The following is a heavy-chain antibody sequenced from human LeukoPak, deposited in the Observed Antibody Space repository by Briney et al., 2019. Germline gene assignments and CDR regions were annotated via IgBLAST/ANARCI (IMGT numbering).Heavy chain of an antibody. V-gene: IGHV1-18*01. CDR1: GYTFTSYG. Sequence: GASVKVSCKASGYTFTSYGISWVRQAPGQGLEWMGWISAYNGNTNYAQKLQGRVTMTTDTSTSTAYMELRSLRSDDTAVYYCARDQYCSGGSCYSRYFDLWGRGTLVTVSS. J-gene: IGHJ2*01. CDR2: ISAYNGNT. CDR3: ARDQYCSGGSCYSRYFDL. D-gene: IGHD2-15*01.